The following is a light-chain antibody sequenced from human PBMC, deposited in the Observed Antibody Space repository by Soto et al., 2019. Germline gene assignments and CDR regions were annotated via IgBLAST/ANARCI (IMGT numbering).Light chain of an antibody. Sequence: QMTQSPSTLSASVGDRVTITCRASHNIERWMAWYQQKPGRAPSLLIFDATSLHSGVPSRFSGGGSGTEFTLTTNGLPPDDFATYYCQQFAKSSTFGQGTTVEIK. CDR2: DAT. CDR1: HNIERW. V-gene: IGKV1-5*01. J-gene: IGKJ1*01. CDR3: QQFAKSST.